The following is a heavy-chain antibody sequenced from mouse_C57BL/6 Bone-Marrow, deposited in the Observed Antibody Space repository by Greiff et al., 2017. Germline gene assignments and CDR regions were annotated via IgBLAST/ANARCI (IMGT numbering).Heavy chain of an antibody. J-gene: IGHJ2*01. CDR1: GYTFTSYG. V-gene: IGHV1-81*01. CDR2: IYPRSGNT. D-gene: IGHD2-12*01. CDR3: ARYRLNYFDY. Sequence: QVQLQQSGAELARPGASVKLSCKASGYTFTSYGISWVKQRTGQGLEWIGEIYPRSGNTNYNEKFKGKATLTADKSSSTAYMQFSSLTSEDSAIYYCARYRLNYFDYWGQGTTLTVSS.